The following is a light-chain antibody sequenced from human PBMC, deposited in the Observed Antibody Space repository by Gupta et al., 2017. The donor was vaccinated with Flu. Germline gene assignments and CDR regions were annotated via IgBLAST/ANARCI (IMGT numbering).Light chain of an antibody. CDR3: QQYKSESET. CDR2: KAS. V-gene: IGKV1-5*03. Sequence: DIQLTKSPSTLSSSVGDRITITCRASQGSSRWLDWYQQKPGKAPKLLIYKASSLDSGVPSRFSGYGSGTEFTLTIRSLQPDDVATYYCQQYKSESETFGQGTRVEI. CDR1: QGSSRW. J-gene: IGKJ1*01.